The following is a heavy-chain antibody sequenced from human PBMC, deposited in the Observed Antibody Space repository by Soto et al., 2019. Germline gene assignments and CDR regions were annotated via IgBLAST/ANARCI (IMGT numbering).Heavy chain of an antibody. J-gene: IGHJ4*02. V-gene: IGHV3-30*18. CDR2: ISYDGSNE. CDR1: GFIFSTYG. D-gene: IGHD1-1*01. CDR3: TQEYIVGTTWGYFES. Sequence: QVQLVQSGGGVVQPGRSLRLSCVASGFIFSTYGMHWVRQVPGKGLEWVAHISYDGSNEYYADSMKGRFTVSRDNAKNTLDLQLNGLKTEDTALYYCTQEYIVGTTWGYFESWGQGALVIVSS.